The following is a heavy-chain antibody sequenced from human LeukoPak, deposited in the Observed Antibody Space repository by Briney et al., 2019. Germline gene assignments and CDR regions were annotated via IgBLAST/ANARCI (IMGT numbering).Heavy chain of an antibody. J-gene: IGHJ4*02. CDR1: GYSFTDCY. D-gene: IGHD2-2*01. CDR3: ARANFLYCSSSTCLFDY. Sequence: ASVKVSCKASGYSFTDCYMHWVRQAPGQGFEWMGWINPNDGDTNYAQKFQGRVTMTRDTSISTAHMEVSRLRSDDTAVYYCARANFLYCSSSTCLFDYWGQGTLVTVSS. CDR2: INPNDGDT. V-gene: IGHV1-2*02.